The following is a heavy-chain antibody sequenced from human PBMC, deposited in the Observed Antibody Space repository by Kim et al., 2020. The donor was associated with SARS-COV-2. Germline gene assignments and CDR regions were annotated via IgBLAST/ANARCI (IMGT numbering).Heavy chain of an antibody. CDR3: ARRLGSSGYPFDY. D-gene: IGHD3-22*01. CDR1: GFTFSSYW. Sequence: GGSLRLSCAASGFTFSSYWMSWVRQAQGKGLEWVANIKQDGSEKYYVDSVKGRFTISRDNAKNSLYLQMNSLRAEDTAVYYCARRLGSSGYPFDYWGQGTLVTVSS. J-gene: IGHJ4*02. V-gene: IGHV3-7*01. CDR2: IKQDGSEK.